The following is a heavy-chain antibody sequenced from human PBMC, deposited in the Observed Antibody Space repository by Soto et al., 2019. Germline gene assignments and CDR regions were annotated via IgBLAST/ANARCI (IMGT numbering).Heavy chain of an antibody. CDR3: ARGSSASGGGISLHDLDY. J-gene: IGHJ4*02. CDR2: IYYSGST. Sequence: QVQLQESGPGLVKPSQTLSLTCTVSGGSINSGGHYWSWIRQHPGKALEWVGYIYYSGSTYYNPSLKSRLSISLDRSKNQFSLILTSATAADTAVYFCARGSSASGGGISLHDLDYWGQGTLVTVSS. D-gene: IGHD3-16*02. CDR1: GGSINSGGHY. V-gene: IGHV4-31*03.